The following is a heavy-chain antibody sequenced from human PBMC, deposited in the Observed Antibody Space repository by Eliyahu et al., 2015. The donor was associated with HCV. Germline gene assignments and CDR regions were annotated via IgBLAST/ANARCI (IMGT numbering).Heavy chain of an antibody. D-gene: IGHD2-2*01. Sequence: QVQLVESGGGVVQPGRSLRLSCXASGFTFSSYGMHWVRQAPGKGLEWVAVIWYDGSNKYYADSVKGRFTISRDNSKNTLYLQMNSLRAEDTAVYYCARDREYRDYYYGMDVWGQGTTVTVSS. CDR3: ARDREYRDYYYGMDV. CDR1: GFTFSSYG. V-gene: IGHV3-33*01. CDR2: IWYDGSNK. J-gene: IGHJ6*02.